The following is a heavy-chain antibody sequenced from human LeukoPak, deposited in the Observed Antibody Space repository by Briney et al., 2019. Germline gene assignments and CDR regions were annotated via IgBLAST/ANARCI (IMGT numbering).Heavy chain of an antibody. Sequence: APVKVSCKASGYTFISYGLNWVRQAPGQGLEWMGWISGYTGDTNYAQKLQGRVTMTTDSSTSTAYMELRSLRSDDTAVYYCARDVEIVSYYGMDVWGQGTTVTVSS. CDR2: ISGYTGDT. CDR3: ARDVEIVSYYGMDV. V-gene: IGHV1-18*01. D-gene: IGHD2-21*01. CDR1: GYTFISYG. J-gene: IGHJ6*02.